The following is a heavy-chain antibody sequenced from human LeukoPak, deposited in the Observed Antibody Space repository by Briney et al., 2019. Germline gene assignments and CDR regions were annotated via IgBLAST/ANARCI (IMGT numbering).Heavy chain of an antibody. J-gene: IGHJ5*02. V-gene: IGHV4-34*01. CDR2: INHSGST. D-gene: IGHD6-19*01. Sequence: SETLSLTCAVYGGSFSGYYWSWIRQPPGKGLEWIGEINHSGSTNYSPSLKSRVTISVDTSKNQFSLKLSSVTAADTAVYYCARSGDSSGWYDNWFDPWGQGNPGHRLL. CDR3: ARSGDSSGWYDNWFDP. CDR1: GGSFSGYY.